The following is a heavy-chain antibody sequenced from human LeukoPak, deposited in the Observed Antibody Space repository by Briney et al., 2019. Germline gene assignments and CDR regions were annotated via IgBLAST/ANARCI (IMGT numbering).Heavy chain of an antibody. CDR3: ARLMSQTYYYDSSGYHFKDY. D-gene: IGHD3-22*01. CDR2: IYYSGST. V-gene: IGHV4-39*01. Sequence: SETLSLTCTVSGVSISSSSYYWGWIRQPPGKGLEWFGSIYYSGSTYYNPSLKSRVTISVDTSKNQFSLKLSSVTAADTAVYYCARLMSQTYYYDSSGYHFKDYWGQGTLVTVSS. J-gene: IGHJ4*02. CDR1: GVSISSSSYY.